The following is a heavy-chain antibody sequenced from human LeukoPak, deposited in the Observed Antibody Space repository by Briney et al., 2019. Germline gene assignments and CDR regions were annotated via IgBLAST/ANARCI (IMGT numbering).Heavy chain of an antibody. V-gene: IGHV3-74*01. CDR3: ATDWFGAVNS. J-gene: IGHJ4*02. D-gene: IGHD3-16*01. CDR2: IKSDGSGT. Sequence: PGGSLRLSCAASAXFGHIFRDSWMHWVRQAPGKGLVWVSLIKSDGSGTIYADSVKGRFTISRDNAKNTLYLQMNSLRAEDTAVYFCATDWFGAVNSWGQGTLVTVSS. CDR1: GHIFRDSW.